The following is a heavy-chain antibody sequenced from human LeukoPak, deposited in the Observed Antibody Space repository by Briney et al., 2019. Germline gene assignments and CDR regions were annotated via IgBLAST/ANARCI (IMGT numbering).Heavy chain of an antibody. V-gene: IGHV3-7*01. Sequence: GGSLRLSCAASGFTFSSYWMSWVRQAPGKGLEWVANIKQDGSEKYYVDSVKGRFTTSRDNAKNSLYLHMNSLRAEDTAVYYCARDGPNQWIQLWTGVYYYYGMDVWGQGTTVTVSS. CDR3: ARDGPNQWIQLWTGVYYYYGMDV. J-gene: IGHJ6*02. CDR1: GFTFSSYW. CDR2: IKQDGSEK. D-gene: IGHD5-18*01.